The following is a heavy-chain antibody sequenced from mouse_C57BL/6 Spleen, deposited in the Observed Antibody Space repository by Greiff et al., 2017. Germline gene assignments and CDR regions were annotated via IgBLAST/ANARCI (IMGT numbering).Heavy chain of an antibody. CDR1: GYTFTSYW. Sequence: QVQLQQPGAELVKPGASVKLSCKASGYTFTSYWMHWVKQRPGQGLEWIGMIHPNSGSTNYNEKFKSKATLTVDKSSSTAYMQLSSLTSEDSAVYYCARWATGTYYAMDYWGQGTSVTVSS. CDR3: ARWATGTYYAMDY. CDR2: IHPNSGST. V-gene: IGHV1-64*01. J-gene: IGHJ4*01. D-gene: IGHD4-1*01.